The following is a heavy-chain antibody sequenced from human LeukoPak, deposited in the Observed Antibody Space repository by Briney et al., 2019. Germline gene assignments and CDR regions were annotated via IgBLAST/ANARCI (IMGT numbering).Heavy chain of an antibody. D-gene: IGHD2-15*01. CDR3: ARAHLYCSGGSCYSRTFDY. Sequence: ASVKVSCKASGYTFTSYGISWVRQAPGQGLERMGWISAYNGNTNYAQKLQGRVTMTTDTSTSTAYMELRSLRSDDTAVYYCARAHLYCSGGSCYSRTFDYWGQGTLVTVSS. J-gene: IGHJ4*02. CDR1: GYTFTSYG. CDR2: ISAYNGNT. V-gene: IGHV1-18*04.